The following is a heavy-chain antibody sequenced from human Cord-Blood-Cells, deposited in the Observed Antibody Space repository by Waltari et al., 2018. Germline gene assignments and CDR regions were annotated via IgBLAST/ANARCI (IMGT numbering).Heavy chain of an antibody. V-gene: IGHV4-39*01. CDR2: IYYSGRT. CDR1: GGSISSSSYY. CDR3: ASRGYSGYDYAFDI. J-gene: IGHJ3*02. Sequence: QLQLQESGPGLVKPSETLSLTCTVSGGSISSSSYYWGWIRQPPGKGLGWIGSIYYSGRTYYNPSLKSRVTISVDTSKNQFSLKLSSVTAADTAVYYYASRGYSGYDYAFDIWGQGTMVTVSS. D-gene: IGHD5-12*01.